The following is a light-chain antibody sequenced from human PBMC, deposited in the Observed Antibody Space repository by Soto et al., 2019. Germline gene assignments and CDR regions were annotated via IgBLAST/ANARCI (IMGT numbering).Light chain of an antibody. CDR3: GADHGSGSNFVYV. CDR2: VGTGGIVG. J-gene: IGLJ2*01. V-gene: IGLV9-49*01. Sequence: QSVLTQPPSASASLGASVTLTCTLNSGYSNYKVDWYQQRPGKGPRFVMRVGTGGIVGSKGDGIPDRFSVLGSGLNRYLTIKNIQEEDESDYHCGADHGSGSNFVYVFGGGT. CDR1: SGYSNYK.